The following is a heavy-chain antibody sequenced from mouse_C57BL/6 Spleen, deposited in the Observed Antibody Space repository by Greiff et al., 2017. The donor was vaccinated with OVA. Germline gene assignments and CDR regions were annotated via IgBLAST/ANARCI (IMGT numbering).Heavy chain of an antibody. CDR1: GFNIKDYY. D-gene: IGHD1-1*01. CDR2: IDPEDGDT. Sequence: VQLQQSGAELVRPGASVKLSCTASGFNIKDYYMHWVKQRPEQGLEWIGRIDPEDGDTEYAPKFQGKATMTADTSSNTAYLQLSSLTSEDTAVYYCTPNYYGSSYVYAMDYWGQGTSVTVSS. V-gene: IGHV14-1*01. J-gene: IGHJ4*01. CDR3: TPNYYGSSYVYAMDY.